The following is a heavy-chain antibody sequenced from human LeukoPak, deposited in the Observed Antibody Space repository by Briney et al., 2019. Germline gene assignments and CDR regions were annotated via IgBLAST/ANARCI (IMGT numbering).Heavy chain of an antibody. J-gene: IGHJ3*01. CDR3: ASRTDCTSTNCPSACDL. V-gene: IGHV3-64*02. D-gene: IGHD2-2*01. Sequence: GGALRLSCAASGFTFSRYVMHWVRQAPGKGLEYVSAISHNGLSTYYVDSVKGRFTISGDNSKNMLYLHMGSLRVEDLAVYYCASRTDCTSTNCPSACDLCGQGTMVIVSS. CDR1: GFTFSRYV. CDR2: ISHNGLST.